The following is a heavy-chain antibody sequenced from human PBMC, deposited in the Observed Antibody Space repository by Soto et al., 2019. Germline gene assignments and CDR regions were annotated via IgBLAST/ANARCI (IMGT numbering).Heavy chain of an antibody. Sequence: SETLSLTCTGSGGSIGSFYWSWIRQPPGKGLEWIANIHYSGNTNYNPSLKSRVSISVDTSRNQVSLKVNSVTAADTAVYYCARVDNYLPSTWGQGTLVTVSS. CDR2: IHYSGNT. J-gene: IGHJ5*02. CDR1: GGSIGSFY. CDR3: ARVDNYLPST. V-gene: IGHV4-59*01. D-gene: IGHD3-10*01.